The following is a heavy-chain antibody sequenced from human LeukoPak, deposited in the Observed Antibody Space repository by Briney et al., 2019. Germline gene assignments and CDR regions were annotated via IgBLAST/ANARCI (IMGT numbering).Heavy chain of an antibody. CDR3: ARDQGENGHKDKEDY. V-gene: IGHV3-21*01. CDR1: GFTFSSYS. D-gene: IGHD5-24*01. J-gene: IGHJ4*02. Sequence: PGGSLRLSCAASGFTFSSYSMNWVRQAPGKGLEWVSSISSSSSYIYYADSVKGRFTISRDNAKNSLYLQMNSLRAEDTAVYYCARDQGENGHKDKEDYWGQGTLVTVSS. CDR2: ISSSSSYI.